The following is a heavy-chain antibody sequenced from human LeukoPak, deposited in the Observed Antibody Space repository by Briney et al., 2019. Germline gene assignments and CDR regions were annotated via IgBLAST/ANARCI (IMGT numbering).Heavy chain of an antibody. CDR3: ARTPPPGATAYGVVDY. J-gene: IGHJ4*02. CDR1: GGSFNDYN. Sequence: SETLSLTCAVYGGSFNDYNWSWIRQPPGKGLEWLGEINHSGSTNYNPSLKSRVTISVDTSKNQFSLKLTSVTAADMAMYYCARTPPPGATAYGVVDYWGQGTRITVSS. V-gene: IGHV4-34*01. CDR2: INHSGST. D-gene: IGHD3-3*01.